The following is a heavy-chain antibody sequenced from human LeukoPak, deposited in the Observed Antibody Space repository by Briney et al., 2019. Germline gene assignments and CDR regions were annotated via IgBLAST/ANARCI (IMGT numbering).Heavy chain of an antibody. CDR3: AITSSGWSSRWFDP. CDR2: IYHSGST. V-gene: IGHV4-30-2*01. J-gene: IGHJ5*02. CDR1: GGSTSSGGYY. D-gene: IGHD6-19*01. Sequence: PSQTLSLTCTVSGGSTSSGGYYWSWIRQPPGKGLEWIGYIYHSGSTYYNPCLKSRVTISVDRSKNQFSLKLSSVTAADTAVYYCAITSSGWSSRWFDPWGPGTLVTVSS.